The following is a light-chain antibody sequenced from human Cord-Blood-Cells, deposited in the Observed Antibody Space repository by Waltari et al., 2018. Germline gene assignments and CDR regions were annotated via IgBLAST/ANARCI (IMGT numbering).Light chain of an antibody. CDR1: QGISSY. Sequence: IQLTQSPSSLSASVGDRVTITCRASQGISSYLAWYQQKPGKAPKLLIYAASTLQSGVPSRFSGSGSGTDFTLTISSLQPEDFATYYCQQLNSYLPLTFGGGTKGEIK. CDR3: QQLNSYLPLT. V-gene: IGKV1-9*01. CDR2: AAS. J-gene: IGKJ4*01.